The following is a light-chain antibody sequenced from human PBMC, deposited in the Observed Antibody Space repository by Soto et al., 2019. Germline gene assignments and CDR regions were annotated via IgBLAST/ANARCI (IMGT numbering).Light chain of an antibody. CDR3: AAWDDSLNGHVV. Sequence: QSVLTQPASVSGSPGQSITISCTGTSSDVGGYNYVSWYQQHPGKAPKLMIYEVSNRPSGVSNRFSGSKSGTSASLAISGLQSEDEADYYCAAWDDSLNGHVVFGGGTKLTVL. V-gene: IGLV2-14*01. J-gene: IGLJ2*01. CDR2: EVS. CDR1: SSDVGGYNY.